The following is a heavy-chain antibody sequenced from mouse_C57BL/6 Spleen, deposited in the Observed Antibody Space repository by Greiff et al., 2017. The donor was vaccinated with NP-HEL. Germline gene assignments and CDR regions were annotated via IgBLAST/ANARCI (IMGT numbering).Heavy chain of an antibody. CDR3: WILL. CDR2: INSNGGST. J-gene: IGHJ2*01. CDR1: GFTFSSYG. V-gene: IGHV5-6-3*01. Sequence: DVMLVESGGGLVQPGGSLKLSCAASGFTFSSYGMSWVRQTPDKRLELVATINSNGGSTYYPDSVKGRFTISRDDSKSSVYLQMNNLRAEDTGIYYCWILLWGQGTTLTVSS.